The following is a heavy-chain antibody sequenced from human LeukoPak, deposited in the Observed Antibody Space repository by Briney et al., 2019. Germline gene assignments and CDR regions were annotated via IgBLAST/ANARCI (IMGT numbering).Heavy chain of an antibody. CDR1: GGSISSSSYY. V-gene: IGHV4-39*07. CDR2: IYYSGTT. D-gene: IGHD1-26*01. J-gene: IGHJ4*02. Sequence: PSETLSLTCTVSGGSISSSSYYWGWIRQPPGKGLEWIGSIYYSGTTYYNPSLKSRVTISVDTSKNQFSLKLSSVTAADTAVYYCARGGYSGSYYPFDYWGQGTLVTVSS. CDR3: ARGGYSGSYYPFDY.